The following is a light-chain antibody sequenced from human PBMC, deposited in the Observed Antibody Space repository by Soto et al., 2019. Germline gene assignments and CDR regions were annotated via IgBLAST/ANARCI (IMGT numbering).Light chain of an antibody. V-gene: IGKV3-15*01. J-gene: IGKJ4*01. CDR2: GAS. CDR1: QSVSSG. CDR3: QQYSNWPPLT. Sequence: EIVMTHSPATLSVSPGERATLSCRASQSVSSGLAWYQQKPGQAPRLLIYGASTRATGIPARFSGSGSGTEFTLTISSLQSEDFAVYYCQQYSNWPPLTFGGGTKVEIK.